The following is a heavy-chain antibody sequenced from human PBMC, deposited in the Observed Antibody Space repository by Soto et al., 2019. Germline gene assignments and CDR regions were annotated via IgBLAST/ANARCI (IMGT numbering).Heavy chain of an antibody. D-gene: IGHD3-22*01. CDR2: IGTAGDT. CDR1: GFTFSTHD. J-gene: IGHJ4*02. Sequence: EVQLVESGGGLVQPGGSLRLSCAASGFTFSTHDMHWVRQATGKGLEWVSAIGTAGDTYYPDSVKGRFAISRENAKNSWYLQVNSLRVGDTAVYYCARGPWTRGDSSGFYYYFDYWGQGTLVTVSS. V-gene: IGHV3-13*04. CDR3: ARGPWTRGDSSGFYYYFDY.